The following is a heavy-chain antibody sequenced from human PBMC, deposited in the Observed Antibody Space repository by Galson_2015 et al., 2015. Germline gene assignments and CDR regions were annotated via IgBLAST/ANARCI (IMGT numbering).Heavy chain of an antibody. D-gene: IGHD4-17*01. CDR1: GFTFSNYA. CDR2: ISDSGAGT. J-gene: IGHJ4*02. Sequence: SLRLSCAASGFTFSNYAMSWVRQAPGKGLEWVSSISDSGAGTYYADSVKGHFTISRDNSKNTLYLQTNSLGAEDTATYYCAKGYGDYVLYFFDYWGQGTPVTVSS. CDR3: AKGYGDYVLYFFDY. V-gene: IGHV3-23*01.